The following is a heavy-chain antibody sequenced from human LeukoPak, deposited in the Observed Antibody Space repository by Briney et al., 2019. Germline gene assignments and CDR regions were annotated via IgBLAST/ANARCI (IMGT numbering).Heavy chain of an antibody. CDR3: ARGPTLVRGVIMPDSVGGMDV. CDR1: GGSFSGYY. J-gene: IGHJ6*02. V-gene: IGHV4-34*01. Sequence: SETLSLTCAVYGGSFSGYYWSWIRQPPGKGLEWIGEINHSGSTNYNPSLKSRVTISVDTSKNQFSLKLSSVTAADTAVYYCARGPTLVRGVIMPDSVGGMDVWGQGTTVTVSS. D-gene: IGHD3-10*01. CDR2: INHSGST.